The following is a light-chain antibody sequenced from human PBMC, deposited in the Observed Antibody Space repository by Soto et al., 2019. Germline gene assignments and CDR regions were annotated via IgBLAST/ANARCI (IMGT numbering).Light chain of an antibody. CDR3: QQRSNWPRIT. J-gene: IGKJ5*01. CDR1: QSVSSY. Sequence: ESVVIRGPRTMYLSKGERATVSCRASQSVSSYLAWYQQKPGQAPRLLIYDASNRATGIPARFSGSGSGTDSTLTISSLEPEDFAVYYCQQRSNWPRITFGQGTRLEI. V-gene: IGKV3-11*01. CDR2: DAS.